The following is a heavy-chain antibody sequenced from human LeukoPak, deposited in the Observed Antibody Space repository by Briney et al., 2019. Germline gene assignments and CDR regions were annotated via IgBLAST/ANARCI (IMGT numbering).Heavy chain of an antibody. J-gene: IGHJ3*02. Sequence: PGGSLRLSCVASGSGFTFSEYWMSWVRQAPGKGLEWVANIKQDGSETNYVDSVKGRFTISRDNAKNSLYLQMNSLRAEDTSVYYCARGAWYYENSAYYPLAFDIWGQGTMVTVSS. CDR1: GSGFTFSEYW. CDR2: IKQDGSET. CDR3: ARGAWYYENSAYYPLAFDI. D-gene: IGHD3-22*01. V-gene: IGHV3-7*01.